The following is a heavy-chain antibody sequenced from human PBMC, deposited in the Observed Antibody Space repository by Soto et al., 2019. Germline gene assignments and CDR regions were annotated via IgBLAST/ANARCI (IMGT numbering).Heavy chain of an antibody. CDR2: ISAYNGNT. J-gene: IGHJ6*02. D-gene: IGHD2-15*01. CDR3: ARETVFCSGGSCYRFNGMDV. Sequence: VSVKVSCKASGYTFTSYGISWVRQAPGQGLEWMGWISAYNGNTNYAQKLQGRVTMTTDTSTSTAYMELRSLRSDDTAVYYCARETVFCSGGSCYRFNGMDVWGQGTTVTVSS. V-gene: IGHV1-18*01. CDR1: GYTFTSYG.